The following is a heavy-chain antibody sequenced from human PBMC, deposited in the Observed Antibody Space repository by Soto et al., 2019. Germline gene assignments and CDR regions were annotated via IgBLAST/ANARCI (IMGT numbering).Heavy chain of an antibody. V-gene: IGHV3-23*01. CDR2: IGSSGGAI. J-gene: IGHJ4*02. CDR3: AKALWFGESSHYFDY. CDR1: GFGFDIYA. Sequence: GGSLRLSCVGSGFGFDIYAMSWVRHAPGKGLEWVSGIGSSGGAIVYADSVRGRFTISRDNSRNALYLHMNSLRAGDTAVYYCAKALWFGESSHYFDYWGQGTLVTVSS. D-gene: IGHD3-10*01.